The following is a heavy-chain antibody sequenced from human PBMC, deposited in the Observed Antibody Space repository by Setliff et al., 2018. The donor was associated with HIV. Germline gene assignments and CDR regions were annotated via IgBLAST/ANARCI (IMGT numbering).Heavy chain of an antibody. Sequence: SETLSLTCAVYGGSFSGYYWSWIRQPPGKGLEWIGEINHSGSTNYNMSLWSRVTISLDASGNQFSLELISVTAADTAVYYCAGGPGTTSIDYWAQGTLGTVSS. V-gene: IGHV4-34*01. J-gene: IGHJ4*02. CDR3: AGGPGTTSIDY. CDR1: GGSFSGYY. D-gene: IGHD1-26*01. CDR2: INHSGST.